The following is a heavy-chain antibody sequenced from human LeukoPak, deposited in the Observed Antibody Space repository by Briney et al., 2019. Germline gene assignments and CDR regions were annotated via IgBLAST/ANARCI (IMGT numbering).Heavy chain of an antibody. D-gene: IGHD3-9*01. J-gene: IGHJ4*02. CDR1: GFTFSSYA. CDR2: ISSNGGST. Sequence: PGGSLRLSCSASGFTFSSYAMHWVRQAPRKGLEYVSAISSNGGSTYYADSVKGRFTISRDNSKNTLYLQMSSLRAEDTAVYYCVKEYYDILTGPFDYWGQGTLVTVSS. CDR3: VKEYYDILTGPFDY. V-gene: IGHV3-64D*06.